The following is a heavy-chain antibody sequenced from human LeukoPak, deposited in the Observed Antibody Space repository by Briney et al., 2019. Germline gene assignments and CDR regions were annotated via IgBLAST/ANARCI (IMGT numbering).Heavy chain of an antibody. V-gene: IGHV4-61*02. Sequence: SQTLSLTCTVSGDSISSGDYYWSWIRQPAGKGLEWIGRISSSGSTNYNPSLKSRVTISVDTSKNQFSLKLSSVTAADTAVYYCARDPVEQPYWFFDLWGRGTLVTVSS. J-gene: IGHJ2*01. CDR2: ISSSGST. D-gene: IGHD1/OR15-1a*01. CDR1: GDSISSGDYY. CDR3: ARDPVEQPYWFFDL.